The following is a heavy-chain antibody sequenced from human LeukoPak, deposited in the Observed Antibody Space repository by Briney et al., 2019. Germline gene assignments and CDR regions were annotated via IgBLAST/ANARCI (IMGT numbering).Heavy chain of an antibody. CDR1: GFTFSSYG. CDR3: AKEGTAMASSYFDY. V-gene: IGHV3-33*06. Sequence: GRSLRLSCAASGFTFSSYGMHWVRQAPGKGLEWVAVIWYDGSNKYYADSVKGRFTISRDNSKNTLYLQMNSLRDEDTAMYYCAKEGTAMASSYFDYWGQGTLITVSS. D-gene: IGHD5-18*01. CDR2: IWYDGSNK. J-gene: IGHJ4*02.